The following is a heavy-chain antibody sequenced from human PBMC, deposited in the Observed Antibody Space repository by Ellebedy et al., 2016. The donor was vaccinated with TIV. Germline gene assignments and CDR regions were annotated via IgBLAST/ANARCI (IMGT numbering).Heavy chain of an antibody. Sequence: SETLSLTXTVSGGSISSYYWSWIRQLPGKGLEWIGYIYYSGSTNYNPSLKTRVTISVDTSKNQFSLKLSSVTAAYTAVYYCARDRWLQPFGMDVWGQGTTVTVSS. CDR1: GGSISSYY. CDR2: IYYSGST. D-gene: IGHD5-24*01. CDR3: ARDRWLQPFGMDV. V-gene: IGHV4-59*01. J-gene: IGHJ6*02.